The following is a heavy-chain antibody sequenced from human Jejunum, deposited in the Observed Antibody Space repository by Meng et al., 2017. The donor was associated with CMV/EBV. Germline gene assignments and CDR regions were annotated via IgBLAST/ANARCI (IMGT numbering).Heavy chain of an antibody. CDR3: GRDQGRDQINN. CDR1: VNSVSRETV. J-gene: IGHJ4*02. CDR2: VYHQDDT. D-gene: IGHD3-10*01. V-gene: IGHV4-4*02. Sequence: VRVSPAVTRALSGTGPVNSVSRETVWNWLLQPPGKVLEWCGEVYHQDDTNYKPSLNSRVNISGAKAKNQFYRRLSSVTAADTAVYYCGRDQGRDQINNWGQGTLVTVSS.